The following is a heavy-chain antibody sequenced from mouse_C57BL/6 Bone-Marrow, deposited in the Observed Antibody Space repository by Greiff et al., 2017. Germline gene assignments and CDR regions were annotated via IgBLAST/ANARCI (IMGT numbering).Heavy chain of an antibody. CDR1: GYTFTSYG. CDR3: ARGNDGYRTFAMDY. J-gene: IGHJ4*01. V-gene: IGHV1-81*01. Sequence: VMLVESGAELARPGASVKLSCKASGYTFTSYGISWVKQRTGQGLEWIGEIYPRSGNTYYNEKFKGKATLTADKSSSTAYMELRSLTSEDSAVYFCARGNDGYRTFAMDYWGQGTSVTVSS. D-gene: IGHD2-3*01. CDR2: IYPRSGNT.